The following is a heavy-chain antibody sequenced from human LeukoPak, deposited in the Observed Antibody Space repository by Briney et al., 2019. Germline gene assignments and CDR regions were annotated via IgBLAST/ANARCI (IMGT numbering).Heavy chain of an antibody. CDR3: ARDPGGFRGAIVDF. D-gene: IGHD3-10*01. V-gene: IGHV1-18*01. Sequence: ASVKVSCKASGYTFTSYDINWVRQAPGQGLEWMGWISDYTGNTKYAQKVQGRITMTTDRSASTAYMELRSLRSDDTAVYYCARDPGGFRGAIVDFWGQGTLVTVSS. CDR2: ISDYTGNT. J-gene: IGHJ4*02. CDR1: GYTFTSYD.